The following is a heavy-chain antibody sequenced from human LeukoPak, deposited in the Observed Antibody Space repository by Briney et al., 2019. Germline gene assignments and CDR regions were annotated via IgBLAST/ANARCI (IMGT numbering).Heavy chain of an antibody. J-gene: IGHJ4*02. Sequence: GGSLRLSCAASGFTFSSYAMHWVRQAPGKGLEWVAVISYDGSNKYYADSVKGRFTISRDNSKNTLYLQMNSLRAEDTAVYYCAGHWGPYSSSFDYWGQGTLVTVSS. CDR2: ISYDGSNK. CDR1: GFTFSSYA. D-gene: IGHD6-6*01. V-gene: IGHV3-30-3*01. CDR3: AGHWGPYSSSFDY.